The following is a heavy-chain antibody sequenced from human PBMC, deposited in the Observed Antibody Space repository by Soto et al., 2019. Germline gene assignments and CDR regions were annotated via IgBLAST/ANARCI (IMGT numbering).Heavy chain of an antibody. V-gene: IGHV4-31*03. D-gene: IGHD3-16*01. CDR2: IYDSGST. Sequence: QVQLQESGPGLVKPSQTLSLTCTVSGGSIRSGGHYWTWIRQYPGKGLEWIGYIYDSGSTSYNPSLKSRLTMSVDTSKNQFSLRLNSVTAADTAVYYCARGRTFYGPWGQGILVTVSS. J-gene: IGHJ5*02. CDR3: ARGRTFYGP. CDR1: GGSIRSGGHY.